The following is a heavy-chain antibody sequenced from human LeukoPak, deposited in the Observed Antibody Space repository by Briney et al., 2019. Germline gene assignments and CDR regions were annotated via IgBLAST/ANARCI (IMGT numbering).Heavy chain of an antibody. D-gene: IGHD5-12*01. CDR2: INHSGST. CDR3: ARGTPWIVDY. V-gene: IGHV4-34*01. CDR1: GGSFSGYY. J-gene: IGHJ4*02. Sequence: SETLPLTCAVYGGSFSGYYWSWIRQPPGKGLEWIGEINHSGSTNYNPSLKSRVTISVDTSKNQFSLKLSSVTAADTAVYYCARGTPWIVDYWGQGTLVTVSS.